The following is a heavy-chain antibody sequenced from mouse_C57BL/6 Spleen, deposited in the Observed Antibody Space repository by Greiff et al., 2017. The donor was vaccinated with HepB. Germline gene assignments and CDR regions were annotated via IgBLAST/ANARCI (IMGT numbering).Heavy chain of an antibody. CDR3: ARDLDAMDY. J-gene: IGHJ4*01. Sequence: QVQLQQPGAELVKPGASVKLSCKASGYTFTSYWITWVKQRPGQGLEWIGDIYPGSGSTNYNEKFKSTTTLTVDTSSSTAYMQLSSLTSEDSAVYYGARDLDAMDYWGQGTSVTVSS. CDR2: IYPGSGST. CDR1: GYTFTSYW. V-gene: IGHV1-55*01.